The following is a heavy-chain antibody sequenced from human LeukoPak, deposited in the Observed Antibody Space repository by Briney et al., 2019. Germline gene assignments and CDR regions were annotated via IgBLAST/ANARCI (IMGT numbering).Heavy chain of an antibody. D-gene: IGHD4-23*01. Sequence: PGGSLRLSCAASGFTFSSYAMSWVRQAPGKGLEWVSAISGSGGSTYYADSVKGRFTISRDNSKNTLYLQMNSLRAEDTAVYYCAKDRAVVTPEVYYFDYWGQGTLVTVSS. CDR2: ISGSGGST. CDR3: AKDRAVVTPEVYYFDY. V-gene: IGHV3-23*01. J-gene: IGHJ4*02. CDR1: GFTFSSYA.